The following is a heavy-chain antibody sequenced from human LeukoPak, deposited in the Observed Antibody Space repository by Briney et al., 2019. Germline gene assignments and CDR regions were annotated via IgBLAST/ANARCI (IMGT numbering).Heavy chain of an antibody. CDR2: IYYSGST. J-gene: IGHJ3*02. CDR1: GGSISSYY. CDR3: ARVLMIVDNDAFDI. Sequence: SETLSLICTVSGGSISSYYWSWIRQPPGKGLEWIGYIYYSGSTNYNPSLKSRVTISVDTSKNQFSLKLSSVTAADTAVYYCARVLMIVDNDAFDIWGQGTMVTVSS. V-gene: IGHV4-59*01. D-gene: IGHD3-22*01.